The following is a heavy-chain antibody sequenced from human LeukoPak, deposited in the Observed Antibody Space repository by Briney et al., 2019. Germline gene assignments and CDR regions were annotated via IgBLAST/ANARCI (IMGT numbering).Heavy chain of an antibody. CDR3: ARTVLRFLEWPYYYMDV. D-gene: IGHD3-3*01. CDR1: GGTFSSYA. Sequence: SVKVSCKASGGTFSSYAISWVRQAPGQGLEWMGGIIPIFGTANYAQKFQGRVTITTDESTSTAYMELSSLRSEDTAVYYCARTVLRFLEWPYYYMDVWGKGTTVTVSS. J-gene: IGHJ6*03. CDR2: IIPIFGTA. V-gene: IGHV1-69*05.